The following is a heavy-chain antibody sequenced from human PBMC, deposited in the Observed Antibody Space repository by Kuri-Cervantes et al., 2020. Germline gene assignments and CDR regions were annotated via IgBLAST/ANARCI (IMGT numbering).Heavy chain of an antibody. Sequence: GESLKISCAASGFTFSSYSMNWVRQAPGKGLEWVSSISSSSSYIYYADSVKGRFTISRDNAKNSLYLQMNSLRAEDTAVYYCARDRGYDSPFDYWGQGTLVTVSS. CDR1: GFTFSSYS. CDR2: ISSSSSYI. D-gene: IGHD5-12*01. CDR3: ARDRGYDSPFDY. V-gene: IGHV3-21*04. J-gene: IGHJ4*02.